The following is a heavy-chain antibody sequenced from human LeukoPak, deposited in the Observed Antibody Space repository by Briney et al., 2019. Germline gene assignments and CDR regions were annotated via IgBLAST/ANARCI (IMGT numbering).Heavy chain of an antibody. Sequence: SETLSLTCSVSGCSISSYYWSWIRQRPGKGLEWIGYTYYSGSTNYNPSLKSRVTISVDTSKNQFSLKLSSVTAADTAVYYWALLYYDFWSGDYPGSPGSVDLWGRGTLVTVSS. V-gene: IGHV4-59*01. CDR1: GCSISSYY. CDR3: ALLYYDFWSGDYPGSPGSVDL. D-gene: IGHD3-3*01. CDR2: TYYSGST. J-gene: IGHJ2*01.